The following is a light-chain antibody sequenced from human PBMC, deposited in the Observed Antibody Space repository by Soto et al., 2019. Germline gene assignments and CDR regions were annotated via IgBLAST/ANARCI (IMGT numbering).Light chain of an antibody. CDR3: QQRRHWHST. CDR1: QSVSSY. Sequence: EIVLTQSPATLSLSPGERATLSCRASQSVSSYLAWYQQKPGQAPRLLIYDASNRATGIPARFSGSGSGTDFTLTISSLEPDDVGVYYCQQRRHWHSTFGKRTRLEI. V-gene: IGKV3-11*01. CDR2: DAS. J-gene: IGKJ5*01.